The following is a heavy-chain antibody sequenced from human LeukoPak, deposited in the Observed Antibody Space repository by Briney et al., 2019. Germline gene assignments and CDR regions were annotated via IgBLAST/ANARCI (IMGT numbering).Heavy chain of an antibody. Sequence: GALRLSCAASGFTFSSYSMNWVRQAPGKGLEWVSSISSSSSYIYYADSAKGRFTISRDNAKNSLYLQMNSLRAEDTAVYYCARDMEYYDSSGYQHYWGQGTLVTVSS. D-gene: IGHD3-22*01. CDR1: GFTFSSYS. CDR2: ISSSSSYI. CDR3: ARDMEYYDSSGYQHY. V-gene: IGHV3-21*01. J-gene: IGHJ4*02.